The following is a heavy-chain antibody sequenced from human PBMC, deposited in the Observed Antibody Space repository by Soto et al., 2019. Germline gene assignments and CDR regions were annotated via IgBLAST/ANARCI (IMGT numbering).Heavy chain of an antibody. CDR2: INPSGAYT. CDR1: KYTFISYH. D-gene: IGHD3-10*01. CDR3: ARDISLSMVRGVISH. Sequence: ASVKVSCKXSKYTFISYHIHWVRQAPGQGLEWLGIINPSGAYTSYAQKFQGRVTMTRDTSTSTVHMELSSLRFEDTAMYYCARDISLSMVRGVISHWGQGTLVTVSS. J-gene: IGHJ4*02. V-gene: IGHV1-46*01.